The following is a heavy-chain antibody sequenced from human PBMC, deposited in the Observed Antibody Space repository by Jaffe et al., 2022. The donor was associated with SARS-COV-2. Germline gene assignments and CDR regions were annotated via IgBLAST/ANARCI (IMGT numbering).Heavy chain of an antibody. J-gene: IGHJ6*02. Sequence: QVQLVQSGAEVKKPGSSVKVSCKASGGTFSSYAISWVRQAPGQGLEWMGGIIPIFGTANYAQKFQGRVTITADESTSTAYMELSSLRSEDTAVYYCARHYYDSSGYIPIDYYYYYGMDVWGQGTTVTVSS. CDR2: IIPIFGTA. CDR3: ARHYYDSSGYIPIDYYYYYGMDV. D-gene: IGHD3-22*01. V-gene: IGHV1-69*01. CDR1: GGTFSSYA.